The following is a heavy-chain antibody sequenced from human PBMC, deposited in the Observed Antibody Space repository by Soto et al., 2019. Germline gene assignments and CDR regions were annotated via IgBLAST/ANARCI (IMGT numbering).Heavy chain of an antibody. CDR3: ARDRGYCSGGSCYYYYGMDV. J-gene: IGHJ6*02. CDR2: ISYDGSNK. CDR1: GFTFSSYA. Sequence: ESVGGVVQPGRSLRLSCAASGFTFSSYAMHWVRQAPGKGLEWVAVISYDGSNKYYADSVKGRFTISRDNSKNTLYLQMNSLRAEDTAVYYCARDRGYCSGGSCYYYYGMDVWGQGTTVTVSS. D-gene: IGHD2-15*01. V-gene: IGHV3-30-3*01.